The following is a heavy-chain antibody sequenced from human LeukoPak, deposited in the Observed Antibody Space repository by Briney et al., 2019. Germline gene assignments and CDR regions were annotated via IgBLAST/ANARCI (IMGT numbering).Heavy chain of an antibody. CDR3: ATMIYCSITSCLNYYYMDV. CDR2: IDREDGET. Sequence: ASVKVSCKVTEFLLTDLSMHWVRQAPGKGLEWMGSIDREDGETLNTQKFQGRVTMTEDASTNTAYMELSTLRSEDTAVYYCATMIYCSITSCLNYYYMDVWGTGTTVTVSS. CDR1: EFLLTDLS. J-gene: IGHJ6*03. D-gene: IGHD2-2*01. V-gene: IGHV1-24*01.